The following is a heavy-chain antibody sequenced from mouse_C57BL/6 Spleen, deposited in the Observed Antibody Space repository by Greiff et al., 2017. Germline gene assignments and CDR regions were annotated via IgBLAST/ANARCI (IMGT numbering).Heavy chain of an antibody. J-gene: IGHJ4*01. Sequence: EVMLVESGGGLVKPGGSLKLSCAASGFTFSSYAMSWVRQTPEKRLEWVATLSDGGSYTYYPDNVKGRFTISRDNAKNNLYLQMSHLKSEDTAMYYCARAELQAMDYWGQGTSVTVSS. D-gene: IGHD2-1*01. CDR2: LSDGGSYT. CDR3: ARAELQAMDY. CDR1: GFTFSSYA. V-gene: IGHV5-4*03.